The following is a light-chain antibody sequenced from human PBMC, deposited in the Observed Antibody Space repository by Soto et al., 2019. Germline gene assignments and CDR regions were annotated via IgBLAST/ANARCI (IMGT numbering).Light chain of an antibody. V-gene: IGKV1-5*03. CDR3: QHYNSYSEA. CDR1: QTISSW. CDR2: KAS. Sequence: DIQMTQSPSTLSGSVGDRVTITCRASQTISSWLAWYQQKPGKAPKLLIYKASTLKSGVPSRFSGSGDGTEFTLTISSLQPDDFATYYCQHYNSYSEAFGQGTKVDIK. J-gene: IGKJ1*01.